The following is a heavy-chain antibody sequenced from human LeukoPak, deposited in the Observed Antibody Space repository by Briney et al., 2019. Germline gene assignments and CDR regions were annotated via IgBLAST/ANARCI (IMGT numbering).Heavy chain of an antibody. V-gene: IGHV1-2*02. CDR3: ARDIAGATKGGWFDT. D-gene: IGHD1-26*01. CDR1: GYTFTNYY. J-gene: IGHJ5*02. Sequence: ASVKVSCKTSGYTFTNYYMHWVRQAPGQGLEWMGWINPNSGGTKYAQRFQGRVTMTRDTSISTAYMELSSLRSEDTALYYCARDIAGATKGGWFDTWGQGTPVTVSS. CDR2: INPNSGGT.